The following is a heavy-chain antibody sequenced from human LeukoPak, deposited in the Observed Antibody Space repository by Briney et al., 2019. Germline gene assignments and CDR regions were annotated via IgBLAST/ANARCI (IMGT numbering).Heavy chain of an antibody. CDR3: ARDRYKWELSD. Sequence: SETLSLTCTVSGGSISSGSYYWSWIRQPAGKGLEWIGSIYTSGSTNYNPSLKSRVTISVDTSKNQFSLKLSSVTAADTAVYYCARDRYKWELSDWGRGTLVTVSS. CDR1: GGSISSGSYY. J-gene: IGHJ4*02. CDR2: IYTSGST. V-gene: IGHV4-61*02. D-gene: IGHD1-26*01.